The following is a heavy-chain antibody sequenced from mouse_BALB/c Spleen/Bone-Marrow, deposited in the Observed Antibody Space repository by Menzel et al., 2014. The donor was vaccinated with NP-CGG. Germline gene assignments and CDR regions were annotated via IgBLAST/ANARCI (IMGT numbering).Heavy chain of an antibody. CDR1: GYTFTSYY. J-gene: IGHJ4*01. D-gene: IGHD2-12*01. CDR2: INPSNGGT. CDR3: TRSRRAMDH. Sequence: QVHVKQSGAELVKPGASVKLSCKASGYTFTSYYMCWVKQRPGQGLEWIGEINPSNGGTNFNEKFKSKATLTVDKSSSTAYMSLSSLTSEDPAVYYCTRSRRAMDHWGQGTSVTVSS. V-gene: IGHV1S81*02.